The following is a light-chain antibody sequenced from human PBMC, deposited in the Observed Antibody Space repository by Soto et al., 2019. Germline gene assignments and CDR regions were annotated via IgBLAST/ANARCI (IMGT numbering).Light chain of an antibody. CDR1: SSDVGAGSG. V-gene: IGLV1-40*01. CDR3: QSYDSNLRISV. CDR2: DDS. Sequence: QSVLTQPPSIFGASGQRVTIPCTGSSSDVGAGSGVHWYQQHPGAAPKVLIYDDSKRPPGVPDRFSASRSGTSASLAITGLRAEDDATYYCQSYDSNLRISVFGGGTKVTVL. J-gene: IGLJ2*01.